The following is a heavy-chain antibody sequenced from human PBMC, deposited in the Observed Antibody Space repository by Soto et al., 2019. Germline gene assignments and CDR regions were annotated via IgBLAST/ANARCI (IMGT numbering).Heavy chain of an antibody. CDR3: ARRAEWPDDYYYGMDV. Sequence: SETLSLTCTVSGGSISSSSYYWGWIRQPPGKGLEWIGSIYYSGSTYYNPSLKSRVTISVDTSKNQFSLKLSSVTAADAAVYYCARRAEWPDDYYYGMDVWGQGTTVTVSS. V-gene: IGHV4-39*01. CDR2: IYYSGST. D-gene: IGHD3-3*01. CDR1: GGSISSSSYY. J-gene: IGHJ6*02.